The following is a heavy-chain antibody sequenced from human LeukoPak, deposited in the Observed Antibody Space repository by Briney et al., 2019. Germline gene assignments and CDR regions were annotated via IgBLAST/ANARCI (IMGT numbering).Heavy chain of an antibody. CDR2: IYPGDSDT. V-gene: IGHV5-51*01. Sequence: GESLKISCKDSGYSFIGYWIGWVRQMPGKGLEWMGIIYPGDSDTRYSPSFQGQVIISADRSINTAYLQWSSLKASDTAIYYCARRNWYGGYAAYWGQGTLVTVSS. D-gene: IGHD5-12*01. CDR3: ARRNWYGGYAAY. CDR1: GYSFIGYW. J-gene: IGHJ4*02.